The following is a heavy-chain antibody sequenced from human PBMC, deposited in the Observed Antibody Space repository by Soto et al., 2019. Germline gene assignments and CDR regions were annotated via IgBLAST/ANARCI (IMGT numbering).Heavy chain of an antibody. J-gene: IGHJ6*02. V-gene: IGHV3-7*03. CDR1: GFTFSSYA. CDR2: IKEDGGGR. Sequence: GGSLRLSCAASGFTFSSYAMSWVRQAPGKGLEWVADIKEDGGGRYYVASVMGRFTISRDNAKNSLYLQMNSLRVEDTAVYYWAREGVYGLGVWGQGTTVTVSS. CDR3: AREGVYGLGV. D-gene: IGHD3-16*01.